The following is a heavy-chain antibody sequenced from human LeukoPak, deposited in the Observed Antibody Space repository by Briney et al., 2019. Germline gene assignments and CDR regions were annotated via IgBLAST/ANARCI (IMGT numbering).Heavy chain of an antibody. Sequence: SETLSPTCTVSGGSISSYYWSWIRQPPGKGLEWIGYIYYSGSTNYNPSLKSRVTISVDTSKNQFSLKLSSVTAADTAVYYCASIYYYDSAPIDPWGQGTLVTVSS. V-gene: IGHV4-59*08. D-gene: IGHD3-22*01. CDR3: ASIYYYDSAPIDP. CDR1: GGSISSYY. J-gene: IGHJ5*02. CDR2: IYYSGST.